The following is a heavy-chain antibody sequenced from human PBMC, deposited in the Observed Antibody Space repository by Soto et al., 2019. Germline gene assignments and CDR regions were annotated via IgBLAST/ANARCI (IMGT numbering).Heavy chain of an antibody. V-gene: IGHV4-59*01. CDR1: GGSISVYY. CDR2: IYYSGST. D-gene: IGHD3-22*01. J-gene: IGHJ4*02. CDR3: ARARYDSSGYYYFDY. Sequence: PSETLCVTCTVSGGSISVYYWSWIRQPPGKGLELIGYIYYSGSTIYNPSLKSRVTISVDTSKNQFSLNLSSVTAADTAVYYCARARYDSSGYYYFDYWGQGTMVTVSS.